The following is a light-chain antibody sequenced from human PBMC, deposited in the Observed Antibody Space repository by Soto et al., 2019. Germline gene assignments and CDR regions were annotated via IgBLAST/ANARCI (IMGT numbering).Light chain of an antibody. CDR2: DVS. CDR1: SNDIGGYNY. Sequence: QSVLTQPASVSGSPGQSITFSCTGTSNDIGGYNYVSWYQQHPGKAPKLMIFDVSNRPSGVSYRFSGYKSGNTASLTISGHPAEDEADYYCSSYTRSSTLLFGGGTKLTVL. CDR3: SSYTRSSTLL. J-gene: IGLJ2*01. V-gene: IGLV2-14*01.